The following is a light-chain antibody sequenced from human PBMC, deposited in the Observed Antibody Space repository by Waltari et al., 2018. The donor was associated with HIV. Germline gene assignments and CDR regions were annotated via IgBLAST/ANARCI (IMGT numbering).Light chain of an antibody. CDR3: CSYTSRSTLV. CDR1: SRAAGAYHL. V-gene: IGLV2-14*01. CDR2: EVS. J-gene: IGLJ2*01. Sequence: QSALTQPASVSASPGQSIPISRTGTSRAAGAYHLVSWYQQHQGKAPNLMIYEVSNRPSRISIRFSGSKSGNTASLTISGLQAEDEADYYCCSYTSRSTLVFGGGTKLTVL.